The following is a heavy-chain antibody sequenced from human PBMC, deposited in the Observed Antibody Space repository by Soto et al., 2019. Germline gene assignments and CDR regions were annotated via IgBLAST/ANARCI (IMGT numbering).Heavy chain of an antibody. CDR1: AGSIRGHY. V-gene: IGHV4-59*11. Sequence: SVPQCDPSPVSAGSIRGHYWSWIRPNPGKGLEXXXXXYYSGSTNYNPSLKSRVTISVDTSKNQFSLKLSSVTAADTAVYYCARDRGPRGSSGYYSPRYYYYYGMDVWGQGITVTVSS. CDR3: ARDRGPRGSSGYYSPRYYYYYGMDV. D-gene: IGHD3-22*01. CDR2: XYYSGST. J-gene: IGHJ6*02.